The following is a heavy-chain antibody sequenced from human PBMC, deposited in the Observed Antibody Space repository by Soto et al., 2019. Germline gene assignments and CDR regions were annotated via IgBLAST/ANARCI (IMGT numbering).Heavy chain of an antibody. CDR1: GFTFSSSA. CDR2: IVVGSGNT. CDR3: EEVGNSYGY. J-gene: IGHJ4*02. Sequence: ASVKVSCKASGFTFSSSAVQWVRQARGQRLEWIGWIVVGSGNTNYAQRFQERLTITRDMSTSTAYMDLSSLRSEDTAVYYCEEVGNSYGYWGQGTLVTV. V-gene: IGHV1-58*01. D-gene: IGHD5-18*01.